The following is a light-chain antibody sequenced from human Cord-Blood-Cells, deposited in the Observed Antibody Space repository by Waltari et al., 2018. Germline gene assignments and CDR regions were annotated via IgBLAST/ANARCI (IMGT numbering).Light chain of an antibody. Sequence: DIQMTQSPSSLYASVGDRVTITCRASQSISSYLNWSQQKPGKAPKLLIHASSSLQSGVPSRLSRSGSGTDFTLTISTLQPKDFATYYCQQSYSTPPYTFGQGTKLEIK. V-gene: IGKV1-39*01. CDR1: QSISSY. CDR3: QQSYSTPPYT. CDR2: ASS. J-gene: IGKJ2*01.